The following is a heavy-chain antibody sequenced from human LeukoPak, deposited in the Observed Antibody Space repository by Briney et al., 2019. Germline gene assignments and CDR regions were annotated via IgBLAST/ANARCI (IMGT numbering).Heavy chain of an antibody. Sequence: GGPLRLSCAASGFTFNSYELNWVRQAPGKGLEWISYISASGTITHYADSVEGRFTISRDNSKNTLYLQMNSLRAEDTAVYYCAKVDSGIVATGSPYFDYWGQGTLVTVSS. CDR3: AKVDSGIVATGSPYFDY. CDR2: ISASGTIT. CDR1: GFTFNSYE. V-gene: IGHV3-48*03. J-gene: IGHJ4*02. D-gene: IGHD6-13*01.